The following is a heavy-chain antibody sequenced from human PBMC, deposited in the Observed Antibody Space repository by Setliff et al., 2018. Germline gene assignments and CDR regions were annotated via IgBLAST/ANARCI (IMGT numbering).Heavy chain of an antibody. J-gene: IGHJ6*02. CDR3: ARAGNYNFWSGYPPYYYYGMDV. Sequence: ASVKVSCKASGYTFTGYYMYWVRQAPGQRLEWMGWINAGNGNTKYSQKFQGRVTITRDTSASTAYMELSSLRSEDTAVYYCARAGNYNFWSGYPPYYYYGMDVWGQGTTVTVSS. CDR2: INAGNGNT. CDR1: GYTFTGYY. D-gene: IGHD3-3*01. V-gene: IGHV1-3*01.